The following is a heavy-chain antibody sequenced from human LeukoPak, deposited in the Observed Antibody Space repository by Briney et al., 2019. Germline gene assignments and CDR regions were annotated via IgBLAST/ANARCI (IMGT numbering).Heavy chain of an antibody. CDR2: IYPPDSDT. CDR1: GYLFRKNW. J-gene: IGHJ4*02. D-gene: IGHD5-12*01. CDR3: ATLYSGYVYTHFDY. Sequence: RGESLKISCKASGYLFRKNWIGWVRQMPGKGLEWMGIIYPPDSDTRYGREFQGQVTISVDESINTAYLQWSSLKASDTAMYYCATLYSGYVYTHFDYWGQGTLVTVSS. V-gene: IGHV5-51*01.